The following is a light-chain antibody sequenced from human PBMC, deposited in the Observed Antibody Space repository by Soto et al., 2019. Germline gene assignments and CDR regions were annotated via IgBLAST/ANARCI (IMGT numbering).Light chain of an antibody. V-gene: IGKV3-20*01. CDR1: QSVSSSY. Sequence: EIVLTQSPGTLSLSPGERAPLSCRSIQSVSSSYLAWYQQNPGQAPRLLIFGASSRATGIPDRFSGSGSGTDFPLTISRLEPDDCAVYYCQQYGSSPTFGPGTKVDIK. CDR2: GAS. CDR3: QQYGSSPT. J-gene: IGKJ3*01.